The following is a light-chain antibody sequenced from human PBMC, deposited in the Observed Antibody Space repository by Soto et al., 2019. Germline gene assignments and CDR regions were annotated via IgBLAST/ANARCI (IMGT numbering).Light chain of an antibody. CDR2: DAS. J-gene: IGKJ4*01. Sequence: EIVLTQSPGTLSLSPGERATLSCRASQSVANNYLAWYQHKPGQAPRFLIYDASSRATGIPDRFSGSGSGTDFTLTISRLEPEDFAVYYCEQYGSTPLTFGGGTKVEIK. CDR1: QSVANNY. V-gene: IGKV3-20*01. CDR3: EQYGSTPLT.